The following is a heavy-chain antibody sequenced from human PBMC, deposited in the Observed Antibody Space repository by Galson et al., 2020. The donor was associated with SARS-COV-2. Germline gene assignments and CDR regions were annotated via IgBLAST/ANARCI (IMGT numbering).Heavy chain of an antibody. CDR3: SRSDNTNTYDSDWFDP. J-gene: IGHJ5*02. CDR2: ISYDGSNK. V-gene: IGHV3-30*04. Sequence: GESLKISCAASGFTFSSYAMHWVRQAPGKGLEWVAFISYDGSNKYYADSVKGRFTISRDNSKNTLYLQMNSLRAEDTAVYYCSRSDNTNTYDSDWFDPWGQGTRVTVSP. CDR1: GFTFSSYA. D-gene: IGHD2-8*01.